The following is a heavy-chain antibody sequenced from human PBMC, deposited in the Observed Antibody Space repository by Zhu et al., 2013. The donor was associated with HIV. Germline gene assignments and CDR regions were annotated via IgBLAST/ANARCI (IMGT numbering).Heavy chain of an antibody. J-gene: IGHJ4*02. V-gene: IGHV1-2*02. CDR3: AREEGYGGNSELFDY. D-gene: IGHD4-17*01. CDR1: GYTFTGYY. CDR2: INPNSGGT. Sequence: QVQLVQSGAEVKKPGASVKVSCKASGYTFTGYYMHWVRQAPGQGLEWMGWINPNSGGTNYAQKFQGRVTMTRDTSISTAYMELSRLRSDDTAVYYCAREEGYGGNSELFDYWGQGTLVTVSS.